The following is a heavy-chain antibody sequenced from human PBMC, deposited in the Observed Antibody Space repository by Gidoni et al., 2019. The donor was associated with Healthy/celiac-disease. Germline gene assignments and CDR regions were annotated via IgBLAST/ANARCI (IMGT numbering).Heavy chain of an antibody. CDR3: ARDTSLGYLDY. J-gene: IGHJ4*02. CDR2: IYTSGST. CDR1: GGSISSGSYY. V-gene: IGHV4-61*02. Sequence: GPGLVKPSQTLSPTCTVPGGSISSGSYYWSWIRQPAGKGLEWIGRIYTSGSTNYNPPLKSRVTISVDTSKNQFSLKLSSVTAADTAVYYCARDTSLGYLDYWGQGTLVTVSS. D-gene: IGHD1-26*01.